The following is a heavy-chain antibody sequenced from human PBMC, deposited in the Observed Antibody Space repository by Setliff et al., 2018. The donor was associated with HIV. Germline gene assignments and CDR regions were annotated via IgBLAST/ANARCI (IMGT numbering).Heavy chain of an antibody. CDR3: ARDRHSSGLGSYGP. D-gene: IGHD3-10*01. CDR2: IDSSGTT. J-gene: IGHJ5*02. CDR1: GGSFGVYR. V-gene: IGHV4-4*07. Sequence: SETLSLTCTIAGGSFGVYRWSWIRQSAGRGLEWIGRIDSSGTTDYKPSLKGRVAISVDTSRNQFSLRVTSVTAAYTAVYFCARDRHSSGLGSYGPWGPGILVTVSS.